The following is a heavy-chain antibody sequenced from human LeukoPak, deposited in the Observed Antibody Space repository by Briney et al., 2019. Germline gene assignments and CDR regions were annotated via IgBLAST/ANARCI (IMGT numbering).Heavy chain of an antibody. V-gene: IGHV1-69*13. Sequence: SVKVSCKASGGTFSSYAISWVRQAPGQGLEWMGGIIPIFGTANYAQKSQGRVTITADESTSTAYMELSSLRSEDTAVYYCASAVWFGEFYYYYGMDVWGKGTTVTVSS. CDR2: IIPIFGTA. J-gene: IGHJ6*04. CDR3: ASAVWFGEFYYYYGMDV. D-gene: IGHD3-10*01. CDR1: GGTFSSYA.